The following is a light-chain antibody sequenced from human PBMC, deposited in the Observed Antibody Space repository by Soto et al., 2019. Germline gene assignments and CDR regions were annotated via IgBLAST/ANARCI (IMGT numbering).Light chain of an antibody. Sequence: EIELTQSPGTLSMSAGERAVLSCRTSQSVPNTYVAWYQQQPGQAPRLLISDTSNRATGIPDRFIGSGSGTDFTLTISSLQPEDFATYYCQQLLSYPITFGQGTRLEIK. V-gene: IGKV3-20*01. CDR3: QQLLSYPIT. CDR1: QSVPNTY. CDR2: DTS. J-gene: IGKJ5*01.